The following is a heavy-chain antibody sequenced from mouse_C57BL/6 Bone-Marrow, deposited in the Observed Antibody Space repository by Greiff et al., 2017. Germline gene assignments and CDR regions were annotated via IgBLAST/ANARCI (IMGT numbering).Heavy chain of an antibody. CDR3: ARNYGSSHWYFDV. V-gene: IGHV1-81*01. CDR2: IYPRSGNT. CDR1: GYTFTSYG. Sequence: QVQLKESGAELARPGASVKLSCKASGYTFTSYGISWVKQRTGQGLEWIGEIYPRSGNTYYNEKFKGKATLTADKSSSTGYMELRSLTSEDSAVDFGARNYGSSHWYFDVWGTGTTVTVSS. J-gene: IGHJ1*03. D-gene: IGHD1-1*01.